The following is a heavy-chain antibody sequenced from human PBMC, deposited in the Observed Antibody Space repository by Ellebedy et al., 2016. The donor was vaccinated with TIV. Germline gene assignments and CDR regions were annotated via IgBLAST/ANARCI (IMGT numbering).Heavy chain of an antibody. Sequence: GESLKISCAASGFTFTQYWLHWVRQAPGKGPVWVSRINSDESSTTYADSVKGRFTISRDNAKNTLYLQMNSLRAEDTAVYYCARAGSSGWEAYFDLWGRGTLVTVSS. J-gene: IGHJ2*01. D-gene: IGHD6-19*01. CDR3: ARAGSSGWEAYFDL. CDR2: INSDESST. V-gene: IGHV3-74*01. CDR1: GFTFTQYW.